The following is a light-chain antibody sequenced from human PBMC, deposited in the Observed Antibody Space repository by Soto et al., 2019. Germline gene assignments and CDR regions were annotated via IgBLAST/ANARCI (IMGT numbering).Light chain of an antibody. Sequence: EIVLTQSAGTLSLSPGERATLSCRASQSVTSNYLAWYQQKPGQAPRLLMYGASSMATGIPDRFSGSGSGTDFTLTISRLEPEDVAGYYCQQYGSSPFTFGPGTKVDIK. V-gene: IGKV3-20*01. CDR3: QQYGSSPFT. CDR2: GAS. J-gene: IGKJ3*01. CDR1: QSVTSNY.